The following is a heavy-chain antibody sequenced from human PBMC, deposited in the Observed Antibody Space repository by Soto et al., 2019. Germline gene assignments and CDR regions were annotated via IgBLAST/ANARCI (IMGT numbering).Heavy chain of an antibody. CDR1: GGTFSSYA. CDR3: ARAGNYYDSSGYYYGFDD. D-gene: IGHD3-22*01. J-gene: IGHJ4*02. CDR2: IIPIFGTA. Sequence: QVQLVQSGAEVKKPGSSVKVSCKASGGTFSSYAISWVRQAPGQGLEWMGGIIPIFGTANYAQKFQGRVTITADKSTSTAYMELSSLRSEDTAVYYCARAGNYYDSSGYYYGFDDWGQGTLFTVSS. V-gene: IGHV1-69*06.